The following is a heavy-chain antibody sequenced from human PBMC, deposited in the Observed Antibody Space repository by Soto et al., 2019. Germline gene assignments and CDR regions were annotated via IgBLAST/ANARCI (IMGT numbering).Heavy chain of an antibody. CDR2: INHSGST. J-gene: IGHJ6*02. D-gene: IGHD6-13*01. CDR1: GGSFSGYY. V-gene: IGHV4-34*01. CDR3: ASPVGSSYYYYGMDV. Sequence: SETLSLTCAVYGGSFSGYYWSWIRQPPGKGLEWIGEINHSGSTNYNPSLKSRVTISVDTSKNQYSLKLSSVTAADTAVYYCASPVGSSYYYYGMDVWGQGTTVTVSS.